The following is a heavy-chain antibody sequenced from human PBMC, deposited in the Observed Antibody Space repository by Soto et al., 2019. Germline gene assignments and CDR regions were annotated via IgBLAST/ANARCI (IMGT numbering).Heavy chain of an antibody. CDR2: MHYSGCS. D-gene: IGHD3-22*01. V-gene: IGHV4-31*03. CDR3: ARYFFDNSGYSNWFDS. Sequence: QVQLPESGPGLVKPSQTLSLTCTVSGGSTSSGAYYWGWIRQHSGKGLEWIGYMHYSGCSYYNPSLKTRGTISVDTSMNQFSLNLSSVTAADTAMYYCARYFFDNSGYSNWFDSWGQGTLVTVSS. J-gene: IGHJ5*01. CDR1: GGSTSSGAYY.